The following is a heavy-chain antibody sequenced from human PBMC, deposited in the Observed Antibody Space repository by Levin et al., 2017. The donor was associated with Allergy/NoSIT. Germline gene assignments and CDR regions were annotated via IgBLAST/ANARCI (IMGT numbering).Heavy chain of an antibody. V-gene: IGHV3-48*02. CDR1: GFTFSTYS. CDR2: ISSSSSTI. J-gene: IGHJ4*02. Sequence: QSGGSLRLSCAASGFTFSTYSMNWVRQAPGKGLEWVSYISSSSSTIYSADSVKGRFTISRDNAKNSLYLQMNNLRDEDTAVYYCARDPATSGYYPDYWGQGTPVTVSS. D-gene: IGHD1-26*01. CDR3: ARDPATSGYYPDY.